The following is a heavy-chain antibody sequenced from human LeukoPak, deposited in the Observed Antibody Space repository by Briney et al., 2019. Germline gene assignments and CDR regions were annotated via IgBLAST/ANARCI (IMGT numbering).Heavy chain of an antibody. J-gene: IGHJ3*02. V-gene: IGHV4-30-2*01. CDR3: ARADGYMEDAFDI. CDR1: GGSISSGGYS. CDR2: IYHSGST. Sequence: SQTLSLTCAVSGGSISSGGYSWSWIRQPRGKGLEWIGYIYHSGSTYYNPSLKSRVTISVDRSKNQFSLKLSSVTAADTAVCYCARADGYMEDAFDIWGQGTMVTVSS. D-gene: IGHD5-24*01.